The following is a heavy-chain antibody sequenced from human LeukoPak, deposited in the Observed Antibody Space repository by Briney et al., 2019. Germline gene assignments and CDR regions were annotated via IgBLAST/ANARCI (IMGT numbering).Heavy chain of an antibody. V-gene: IGHV4-34*01. J-gene: IGHJ5*02. CDR2: INHSGST. Sequence: PSETLSLTCAVYGGSFSGYYWSWIRQPPGKGLEWIGEINHSGSTNYNPSLKSRVTISVDTPKNQFSLKLSSVTAADTAVYYCARRGGTYYYGSGSYYYNWFDPWGQGTLVTVSS. CDR1: GGSFSGYY. CDR3: ARRGGTYYYGSGSYYYNWFDP. D-gene: IGHD3-10*01.